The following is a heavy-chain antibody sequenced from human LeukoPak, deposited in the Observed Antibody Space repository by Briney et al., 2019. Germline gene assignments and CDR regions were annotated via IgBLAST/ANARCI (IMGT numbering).Heavy chain of an antibody. V-gene: IGHV3-23*01. D-gene: IGHD4-17*01. J-gene: IGHJ6*03. Sequence: GGSLRLSCAASGFTFSSYAMSWVRQAPGKGLEWVSAISGSGGSTYYADSVKGRFTISRDNSKNTLYLQMNSLRAEDTAVYYCAKWDGDLYYYYYMDVWGKGTTVTVSS. CDR2: ISGSGGST. CDR3: AKWDGDLYYYYYMDV. CDR1: GFTFSSYA.